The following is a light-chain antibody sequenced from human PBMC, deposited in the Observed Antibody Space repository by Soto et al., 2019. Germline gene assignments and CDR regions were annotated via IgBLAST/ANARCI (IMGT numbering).Light chain of an antibody. J-gene: IGKJ4*01. CDR2: AAS. V-gene: IGKV1-27*01. CDR3: QKYSSDPLT. Sequence: DIQMTQSPSSLSASIGDRVTITCRASPGIGTYLTWYQQKPGTVPKLMIYAASTLQSGVPSRFSGSGSVTDFTLTISSLQPEDVATYFCQKYSSDPLTFGGGTKVEIK. CDR1: PGIGTY.